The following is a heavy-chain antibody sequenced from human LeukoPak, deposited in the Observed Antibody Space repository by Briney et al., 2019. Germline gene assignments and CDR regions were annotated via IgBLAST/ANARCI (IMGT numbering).Heavy chain of an antibody. D-gene: IGHD3-3*01. V-gene: IGHV3-23*01. CDR1: GFTFNNYA. CDR3: AKQARYSNFWSGYLYYFDS. Sequence: PGGSLRLSCAASGFTFNNYAASWVLQAPGQGLESGSAFVGGDTTYYADSVKGRFTISRDNSRNPLYLQMNTLRAEDTAVYYCAKQARYSNFWSGYLYYFDSWGQGTLVTVSS. CDR2: FVGGDTT. J-gene: IGHJ4*02.